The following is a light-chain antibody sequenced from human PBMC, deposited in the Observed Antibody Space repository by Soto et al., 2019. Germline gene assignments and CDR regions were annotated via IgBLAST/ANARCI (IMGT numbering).Light chain of an antibody. J-gene: IGKJ2*01. V-gene: IGKV3-11*01. CDR1: QSVSTY. CDR2: DAS. Sequence: EIVLTQSPATRSLSPGERVTLSCRASQSVSTYLAWYQQKPGQAPRLLIYDASNRATGIPARFSGSGSGTDFTLIIRSLEHEDFAVYYCQQRSNWPTFGQGTKLEIK. CDR3: QQRSNWPT.